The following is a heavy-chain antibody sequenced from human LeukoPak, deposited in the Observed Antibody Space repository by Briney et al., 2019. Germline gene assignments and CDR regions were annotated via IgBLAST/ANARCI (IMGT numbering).Heavy chain of an antibody. CDR1: GFTFSSYA. D-gene: IGHD3-10*01. V-gene: IGHV3-23*01. Sequence: GGSLRLSCAASGFTFSSYAMNWVRQAPGKGLEWVSAIGGSGGTYHADSVKGRFTISRDISKNTLYLQMNSLRAEDTAVYYCAQGRWGGSGTYSLFDHWGQGTLVTVSS. CDR2: IGGSGGT. CDR3: AQGRWGGSGTYSLFDH. J-gene: IGHJ4*02.